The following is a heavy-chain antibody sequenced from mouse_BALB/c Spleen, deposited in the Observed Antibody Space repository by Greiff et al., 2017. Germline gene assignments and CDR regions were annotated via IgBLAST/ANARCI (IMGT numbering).Heavy chain of an antibody. CDR1: GYTFTSYW. J-gene: IGHJ3*01. CDR2: IYPSDSYT. V-gene: IGHV1-69*02. Sequence: QVQLQQPGAELVRPGASVKLSCKASGYTFTSYWINWVKQRPGQGLEWIGNIYPSDSYTNYNQKFKDKATLTVDKSSSTAYMQLSSPTSEDSAVYYCTGTYGNYAWFAYWGQGTLVTVSA. CDR3: TGTYGNYAWFAY. D-gene: IGHD2-1*01.